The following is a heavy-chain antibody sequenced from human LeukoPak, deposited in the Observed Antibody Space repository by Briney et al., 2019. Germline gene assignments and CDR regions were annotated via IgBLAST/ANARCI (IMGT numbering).Heavy chain of an antibody. J-gene: IGHJ4*02. CDR1: GFSFSSYG. Sequence: SGGSLRLSCAASGFSFSSYGMHWVRQAPGKGLEWVAVVSYDGGNKYYADSVKGRFTISRDNSKNTLYLQLNSLRPEDTAVYYCAKDFRGYSDYWGQGTLVTVSS. CDR2: VSYDGGNK. V-gene: IGHV3-30*18. CDR3: AKDFRGYSDY. D-gene: IGHD5-12*01.